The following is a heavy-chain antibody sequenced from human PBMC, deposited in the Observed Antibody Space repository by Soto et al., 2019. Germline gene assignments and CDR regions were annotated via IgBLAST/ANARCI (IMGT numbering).Heavy chain of an antibody. V-gene: IGHV3-23*01. CDR3: EKDRGGSSSGKMFDY. CDR1: GFTFSSYA. J-gene: IGHJ4*02. Sequence: GGSLRLSCAASGFTFSSYAMSWVRQAPGKGLEWVSAISGSGGSTYYADSVKGRFTISRDNPKNTLYLQMNSLRAEDTAVYYCEKDRGGSSSGKMFDYCGQGPLVTVYS. CDR2: ISGSGGST. D-gene: IGHD6-13*01.